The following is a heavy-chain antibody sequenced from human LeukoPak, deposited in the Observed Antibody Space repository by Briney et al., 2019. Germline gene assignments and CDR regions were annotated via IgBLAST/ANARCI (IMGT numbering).Heavy chain of an antibody. D-gene: IGHD6-13*01. Sequence: GGSLRLSCAASGFTFSSYSMNWVRQARGKGLEWVASISSSSSYIYYADSVKGRFPISRDNAHNSLYLQMNSLTAEDTAVYYCARDRAAAGTDLDYWGQGTLVTVSS. CDR1: GFTFSSYS. J-gene: IGHJ4*02. CDR3: ARDRAAAGTDLDY. V-gene: IGHV3-21*01. CDR2: ISSSSSYI.